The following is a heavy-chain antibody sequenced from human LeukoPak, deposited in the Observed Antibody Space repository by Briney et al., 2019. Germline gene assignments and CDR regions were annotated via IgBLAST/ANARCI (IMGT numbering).Heavy chain of an antibody. CDR3: AKDRIGVLPDAFDI. V-gene: IGHV3-23*01. J-gene: IGHJ3*02. CDR2: ISGSGGAT. Sequence: GGSLRLSCAASGFTFSSYAMTWVRQAPGKGLEWVSGISGSGGATYYADSVQGRFTISRDSSRNILYLQMNSLRDEDTALYYCAKDRIGVLPDAFDIWGQGTMVTVSS. D-gene: IGHD3-3*01. CDR1: GFTFSSYA.